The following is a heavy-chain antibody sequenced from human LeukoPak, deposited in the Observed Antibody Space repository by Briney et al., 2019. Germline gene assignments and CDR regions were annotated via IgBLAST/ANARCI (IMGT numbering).Heavy chain of an antibody. D-gene: IGHD3-10*01. J-gene: IGHJ4*02. V-gene: IGHV3-7*01. Sequence: GGSLRLSCAASGFTFSSYWMTWVRQAPGKGLEWVANINQDGSEQNYVDSVKGRFTISRDNADNSLFLQMNSLRAEDTAVYYCARLWFGELSFFDYWGQGTLVTVSS. CDR2: INQDGSEQ. CDR1: GFTFSSYW. CDR3: ARLWFGELSFFDY.